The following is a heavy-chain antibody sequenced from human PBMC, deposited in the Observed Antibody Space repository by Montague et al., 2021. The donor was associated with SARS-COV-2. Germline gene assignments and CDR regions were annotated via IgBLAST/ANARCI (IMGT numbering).Heavy chain of an antibody. V-gene: IGHV4-34*01. J-gene: IGHJ6*03. CDR2: INNSGST. CDR3: ARGGLEVFMIVVVLGGDCYYVDV. Sequence: SETLSLTCGVYGGSISGHYWSWIRQPPGKGLEWIGEINNSGSTNYNPSLKSRVTISVDTSKNQFSLKLHSVTAADTAVYYCARGGLEVFMIVVVLGGDCYYVDVWGKGTTVNFS. D-gene: IGHD3-22*01. CDR1: GGSISGHY.